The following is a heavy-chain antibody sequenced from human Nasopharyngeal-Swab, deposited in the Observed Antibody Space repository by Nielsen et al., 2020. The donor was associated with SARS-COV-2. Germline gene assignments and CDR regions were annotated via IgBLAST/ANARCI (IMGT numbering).Heavy chain of an antibody. CDR3: ALAVYDYIDY. CDR1: GFTFSSYG. J-gene: IGHJ4*02. V-gene: IGHV3-30*03. CDR2: ISYDGSNK. D-gene: IGHD5/OR15-5a*01. Sequence: GESLKTSCAASGFTFSSYGMHWVRQAPGKGLEWVAVISYDGSNKYYADSVKGRFTISRDNSKNTLYLQMNSLRAGDTAVYYCALAVYDYIDYWGQGTLVTVSS.